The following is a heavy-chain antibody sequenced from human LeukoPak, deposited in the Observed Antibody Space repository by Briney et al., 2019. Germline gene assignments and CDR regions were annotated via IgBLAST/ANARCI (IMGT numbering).Heavy chain of an antibody. J-gene: IGHJ3*02. Sequence: AGGSLRLSCAASGFIFSNYAMTWVRQAPGKGVEWVSTVTGGATDTYYADSVKGRFTISRDNSKNTLYLQMNSLRAEDTAVYYCARARSSYGYGDAFDIWGQGTMVTVSS. V-gene: IGHV3-23*01. CDR3: ARARSSYGYGDAFDI. D-gene: IGHD5-18*01. CDR1: GFIFSNYA. CDR2: VTGGATDT.